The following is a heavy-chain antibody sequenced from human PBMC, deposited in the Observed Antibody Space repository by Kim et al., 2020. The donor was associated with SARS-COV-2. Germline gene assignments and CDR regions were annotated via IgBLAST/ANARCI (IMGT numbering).Heavy chain of an antibody. Sequence: SETLSLTCAVYGGSFSGYYWSWIRQPPGKGLEWIGEINHSGSTNYNPSLKSRVTISVDTSKNQFSLKLSSVTAADTAVYYCARADGTLSDYYMDVWGKGTTVTVSS. CDR2: INHSGST. CDR1: GGSFSGYY. D-gene: IGHD6-13*01. J-gene: IGHJ6*03. V-gene: IGHV4-34*01. CDR3: ARADGTLSDYYMDV.